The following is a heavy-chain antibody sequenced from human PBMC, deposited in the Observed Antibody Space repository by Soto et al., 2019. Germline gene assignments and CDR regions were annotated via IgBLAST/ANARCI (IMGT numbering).Heavy chain of an antibody. Sequence: SETLSLTCTVSGYSISSGCYWGWIRQPPGKRLGWIGSIYPTGSTYYNPSLKSRVTMSVDTSNNEFSLKLTSVTAADTAVYHCVRDLNYGLYYFDYWGQGTLVTVSS. V-gene: IGHV4-38-2*02. D-gene: IGHD3-10*01. CDR3: VRDLNYGLYYFDY. CDR1: GYSISSGCY. CDR2: IYPTGST. J-gene: IGHJ4*02.